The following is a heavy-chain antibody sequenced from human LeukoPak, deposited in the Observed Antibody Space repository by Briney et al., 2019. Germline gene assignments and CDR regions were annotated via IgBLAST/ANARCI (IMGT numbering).Heavy chain of an antibody. CDR3: ARCYSNYAPPYAFDI. CDR2: ISSSSSTI. Sequence: PGGSLRLACAASGFTFSSYSMNWVRQAPGKGLEWVSYISSSSSTIYYADSVKGRFTISRDNAKNSLYLQMNSLRAEDTAVYYCARCYSNYAPPYAFDIWGQGTMVTVSS. J-gene: IGHJ3*02. V-gene: IGHV3-48*01. CDR1: GFTFSSYS. D-gene: IGHD4-11*01.